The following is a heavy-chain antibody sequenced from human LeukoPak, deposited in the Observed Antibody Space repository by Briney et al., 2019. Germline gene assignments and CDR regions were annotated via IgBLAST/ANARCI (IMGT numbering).Heavy chain of an antibody. V-gene: IGHV1-69*05. D-gene: IGHD6-13*01. CDR3: ARSTTGDSSSWYAPFYYYYGMDV. CDR2: IIPIFGTA. J-gene: IGHJ6*02. CDR1: GGTFSSYA. Sequence: GASVKVSCKASGGTFSSYAISWVRQAPGQGLEWMGGIIPIFGTANYAQKFQGRVTITTDESTSTAYMELSSLRSEDTAVYYCARSTTGDSSSWYAPFYYYYGMDVWGQGTTVTVSS.